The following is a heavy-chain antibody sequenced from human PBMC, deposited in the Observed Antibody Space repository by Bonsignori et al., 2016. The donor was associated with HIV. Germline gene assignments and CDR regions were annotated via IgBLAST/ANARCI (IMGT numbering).Heavy chain of an antibody. J-gene: IGHJ4*02. Sequence: RQAPGKGLEWIGEINHSGSTNYNPSLKSRVTISVDTSKNQFSLKLTSVTAADTAVYYCARRRPLAYFDYWGQGTLVTVSS. V-gene: IGHV4-34*01. CDR3: ARRRPLAYFDY. CDR2: INHSGST.